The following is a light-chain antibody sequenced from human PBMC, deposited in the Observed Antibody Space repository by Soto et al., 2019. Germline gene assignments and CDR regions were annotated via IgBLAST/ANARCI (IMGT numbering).Light chain of an antibody. CDR1: SSDVGGYNY. CDR3: SSYTGSCTLFFL. Sequence: QSALTQPASVSGSPGQSITISCTGTSSDVGGYNYVSWYQQHPGKAPKLMIYDVSNRPSGVSNRFSGSKSGNTASLTISGLQAEDESYYYCSSYTGSCTLFFLFGTRTKAAVL. V-gene: IGLV2-14*01. CDR2: DVS. J-gene: IGLJ1*01.